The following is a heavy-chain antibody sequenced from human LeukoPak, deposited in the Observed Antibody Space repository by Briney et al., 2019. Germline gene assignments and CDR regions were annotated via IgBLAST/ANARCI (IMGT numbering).Heavy chain of an antibody. CDR3: ARDLYYYGSGSYSS. Sequence: ASVKVSCKVSGYTLTELSMHWVRQAPGKGLEWMGGFDPEDGETIYAQKFQGRVTMTEDTSTDTAYMELNSLRSDDTAVYYCARDLYYYGSGSYSSWGQGTLVTVSS. J-gene: IGHJ4*02. D-gene: IGHD3-10*01. V-gene: IGHV1-24*01. CDR2: FDPEDGET. CDR1: GYTLTELS.